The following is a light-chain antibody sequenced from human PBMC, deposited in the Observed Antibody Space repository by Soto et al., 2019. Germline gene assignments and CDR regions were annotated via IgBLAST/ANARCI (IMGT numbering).Light chain of an antibody. CDR2: GAS. V-gene: IGKV3-15*01. CDR1: QSVSSN. Sequence: EIVMTQSPATLAVSPGERATLSCRASQSVSSNLAWYQQKPGQDPRLLIYGASTRATGIPARFSGSGSGTEFTLAITSLQSEDFAVYYCQQYNNRPYTFGQGTKLEIK. J-gene: IGKJ2*01. CDR3: QQYNNRPYT.